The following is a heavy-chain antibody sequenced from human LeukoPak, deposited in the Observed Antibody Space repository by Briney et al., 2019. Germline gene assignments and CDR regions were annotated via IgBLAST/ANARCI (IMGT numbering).Heavy chain of an antibody. CDR3: ARGRWVDTAMGDFDY. J-gene: IGHJ4*02. V-gene: IGHV1-8*02. Sequence: GASVKVSCKASGGTFSSYAISWVRQATGQGLEWMGWMNPNSGNTGYAQKFQGRVTMTRNTSISTAYMELSSLRSEDTAVYYCARGRWVDTAMGDFDYWGQGTLVTVSS. D-gene: IGHD5-18*01. CDR1: GGTFSSYA. CDR2: MNPNSGNT.